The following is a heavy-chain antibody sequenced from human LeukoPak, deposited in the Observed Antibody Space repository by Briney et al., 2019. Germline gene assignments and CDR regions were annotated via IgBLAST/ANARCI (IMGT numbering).Heavy chain of an antibody. J-gene: IGHJ3*02. D-gene: IGHD3-16*01. V-gene: IGHV3-23*01. Sequence: PGGSMRLSCAASGFTFSSYAMSWVRQAPGKRLEWVSAISGSGGSTYYADSVKGRFTISRDNSKNTLYLQMSSLRAEDTAVSYCASRKGKGLGAFDIWGQGTMVTVSS. CDR3: ASRKGKGLGAFDI. CDR1: GFTFSSYA. CDR2: ISGSGGST.